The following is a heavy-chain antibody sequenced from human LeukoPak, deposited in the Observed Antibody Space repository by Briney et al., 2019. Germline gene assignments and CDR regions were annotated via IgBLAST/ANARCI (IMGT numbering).Heavy chain of an antibody. D-gene: IGHD6-19*01. V-gene: IGHV3-23*01. CDR2: ISSSGGST. Sequence: PGGSLRLSCAASGCSLSSYAMSWVRQAPGKGLEGVAAISSSGGSTYYADSVKGRFTIARENSKNTPYLQLPSRRAEDTALYYRAKAEQWLVRPTGLFDYWGEGPLVTVSS. CDR3: AKAEQWLVRPTGLFDY. CDR1: GCSLSSYA. J-gene: IGHJ4*02.